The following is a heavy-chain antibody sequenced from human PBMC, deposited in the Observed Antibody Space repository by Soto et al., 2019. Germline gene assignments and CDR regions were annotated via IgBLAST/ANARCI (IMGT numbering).Heavy chain of an antibody. Sequence: LGGSLRLSCIASAFTSRNYAIHWVRQAPGKGLEWVSGFDLNSGRIDYADSVKGRFTISRDNAKNSLFLQMNSLRVEDTALYYCTKDLVPGGADVWGQGTTVTVSS. D-gene: IGHD2-8*02. CDR2: FDLNSGRI. V-gene: IGHV3-9*02. CDR3: TKDLVPGGADV. J-gene: IGHJ6*02. CDR1: AFTSRNYA.